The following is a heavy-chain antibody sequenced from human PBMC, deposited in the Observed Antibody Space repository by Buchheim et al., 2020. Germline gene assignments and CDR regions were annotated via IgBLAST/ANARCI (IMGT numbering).Heavy chain of an antibody. CDR3: ARDRQMLFDH. J-gene: IGHJ4*02. CDR1: GGSITNGGYS. D-gene: IGHD2-8*01. Sequence: QLQLQESGSGLVKPSQTLSLTCAVSGGSITNGGYSWSWIRQPPGKGLEWIGYIYHSGSTAYNPSLNSRVTISIERSTNNFSLRLTSVTAADTAVYYCARDRQMLFDHWGQGTL. CDR2: IYHSGST. V-gene: IGHV4-30-2*01.